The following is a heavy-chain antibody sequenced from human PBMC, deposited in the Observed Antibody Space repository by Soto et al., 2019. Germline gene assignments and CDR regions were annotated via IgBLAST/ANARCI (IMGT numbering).Heavy chain of an antibody. D-gene: IGHD6-25*01. V-gene: IGHV1-3*01. Sequence: ASVKVSCKASGYTFTSYAMHWVRQAPGQRLEWMGWINAGNGNTKYSQKFQGRVTITRDTSASTAYMELSSLRSEDTAVYYCAREYSSGWQSRGFDPWGQGTLVTGSS. CDR2: INAGNGNT. J-gene: IGHJ5*02. CDR3: AREYSSGWQSRGFDP. CDR1: GYTFTSYA.